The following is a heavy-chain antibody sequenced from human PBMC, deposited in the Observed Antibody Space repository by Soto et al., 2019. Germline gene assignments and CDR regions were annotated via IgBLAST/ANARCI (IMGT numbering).Heavy chain of an antibody. CDR2: MNPNSGNT. CDR1: GYTFTSYD. D-gene: IGHD3-10*02. J-gene: IGHJ6*03. CDR3: ARQQPLYVWGSAGYYYYYYYRDV. Sequence: ASVKVSCKASGYTFTSYDINWVRQATGQGLEWMGWMNPNSGNTGYAQKFQGRVTMTRNTSISTAYMELSSLRSEDTAVYYCARQQPLYVWGSAGYYYYYYYRDVGGKGPTVTVSS. V-gene: IGHV1-8*01.